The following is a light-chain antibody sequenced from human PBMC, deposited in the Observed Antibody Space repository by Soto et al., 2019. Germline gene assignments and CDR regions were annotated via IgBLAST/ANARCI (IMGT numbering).Light chain of an antibody. CDR2: GNS. Sequence: HSALTQPPSVSGAPGQRVTISCTGSSSNIGAGYDVHWYRQLPGTAPKLLIYGNSNRPSGVPDRFSGSKSGTSASLAITGLQAKDEADYYCQSYDSSLSGVVFGGGTKLTVL. CDR3: QSYDSSLSGVV. V-gene: IGLV1-40*01. J-gene: IGLJ2*01. CDR1: SSNIGAGYD.